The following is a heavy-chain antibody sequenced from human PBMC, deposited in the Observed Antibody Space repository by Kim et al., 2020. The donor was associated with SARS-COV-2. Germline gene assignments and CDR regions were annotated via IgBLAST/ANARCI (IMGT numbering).Heavy chain of an antibody. CDR3: ARPKFYGSGSHIGYFQH. D-gene: IGHD3-10*01. V-gene: IGHV3-11*01. J-gene: IGHJ1*01. Sequence: VKGRFSISRDNAKNSLYLQMNSLRAEDTAVYYCARPKFYGSGSHIGYFQHWGQGTLVTVSS.